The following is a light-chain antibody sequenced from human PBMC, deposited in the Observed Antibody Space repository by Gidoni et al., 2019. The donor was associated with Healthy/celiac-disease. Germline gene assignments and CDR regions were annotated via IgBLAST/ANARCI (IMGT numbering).Light chain of an antibody. V-gene: IGLV2-14*01. CDR1: SSDVGGYNY. J-gene: IGLJ2*01. CDR2: EVS. CDR3: SSYTSSSTPG. Sequence: QSALTQPASASGSPGQSITLSCTGTSSDVGGYNYVAWYQQHPGRAPKLMIYEVSNRPSGVSNRFSGSKSGNTASLTISGLQAEDEADYYCSSYTSSSTPGFGGGTKLTV.